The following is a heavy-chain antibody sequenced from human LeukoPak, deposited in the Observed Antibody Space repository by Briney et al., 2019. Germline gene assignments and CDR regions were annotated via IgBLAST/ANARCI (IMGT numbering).Heavy chain of an antibody. Sequence: PGGSLRLSCAASGFTFSSYGMHWVRQAPGKGLEWVAVIWYDGSNKYYADSVKGQFTISRDNSKNTLYLQMNSLRAEDTAVYYCARSCSGGSCYSDAFDIWDQGTMVTVSS. CDR1: GFTFSSYG. V-gene: IGHV3-33*01. CDR3: ARSCSGGSCYSDAFDI. J-gene: IGHJ3*02. D-gene: IGHD2-15*01. CDR2: IWYDGSNK.